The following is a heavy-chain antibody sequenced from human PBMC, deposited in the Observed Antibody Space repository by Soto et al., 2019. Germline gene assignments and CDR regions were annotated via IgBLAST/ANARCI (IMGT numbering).Heavy chain of an antibody. CDR2: IWYDGSNK. D-gene: IGHD2-8*02. J-gene: IGHJ6*02. V-gene: IGHV3-33*08. CDR3: ARGECTGAYGCSLLYKSLVCA. Sequence: QVQLVESGGGVVQPGGSLRLSCTTSGFTFNTYGMYWVRQAPGKGLGWVAFIWYDGSNKYYGDSVKGRFTSFRDNSKNLLSLQMTCLSAEDTALYLCARGECTGAYGCSLLYKSLVCAWGQGSKVSVSS. CDR1: GFTFNTYG.